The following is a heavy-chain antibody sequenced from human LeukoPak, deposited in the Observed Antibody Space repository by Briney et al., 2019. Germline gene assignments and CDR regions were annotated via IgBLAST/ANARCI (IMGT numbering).Heavy chain of an antibody. CDR1: GGSISSSN. J-gene: IGHJ4*02. CDR2: ITQDGSDK. V-gene: IGHV3-7*03. D-gene: IGHD3-9*01. CDR3: ARGGGGNYDFLTTYTGASLSFDY. Sequence: ETLSLTCTVSGGSISSSNCYWGWIRQPPGKGLEWVAHITQDGSDKYYVDSLKGRFTISRDSSKNTLYLQMNRLGAEDTAVYFCARGGGGNYDFLTTYTGASLSFDYWGQGALVTVSS.